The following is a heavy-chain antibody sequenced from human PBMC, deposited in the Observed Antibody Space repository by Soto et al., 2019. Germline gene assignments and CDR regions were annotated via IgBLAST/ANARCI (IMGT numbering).Heavy chain of an antibody. CDR2: TYHSGNP. D-gene: IGHD3-16*01. Sequence: SETLCLTCDVSGDTISTGGYTWAWIRQPPGKALEWIGHTYHSGNPYYNPSLKSRVIISVDRSKNQFSLKLSSVTAADTAVDYCARHWGLRPPPDYWGQGTLVTVSS. J-gene: IGHJ4*02. CDR1: GDTISTGGYT. V-gene: IGHV4-30-2*01. CDR3: ARHWGLRPPPDY.